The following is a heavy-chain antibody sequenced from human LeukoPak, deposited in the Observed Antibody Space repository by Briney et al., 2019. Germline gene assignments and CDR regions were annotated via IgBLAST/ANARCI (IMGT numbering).Heavy chain of an antibody. V-gene: IGHV4-59*12. CDR1: GGSISSYY. CDR3: ARLGTNYGDYRFAF. Sequence: SETLSLTCTVSGGSISSYYWSWIRQPPGKGLEWIGYTYYSGNTNYNPSLKSRVTISVDTSKNRFSLELSSVTAADTAVYYCARLGTNYGDYRFAFWGQGTLVTVSS. J-gene: IGHJ4*02. D-gene: IGHD4-17*01. CDR2: TYYSGNT.